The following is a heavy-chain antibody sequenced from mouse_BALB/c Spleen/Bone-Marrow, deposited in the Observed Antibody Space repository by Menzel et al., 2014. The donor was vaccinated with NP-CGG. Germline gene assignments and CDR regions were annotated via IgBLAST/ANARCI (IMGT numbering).Heavy chain of an antibody. CDR2: IYPANGNT. Sequence: VHVKQSGAELVKPGASVKLSCTASGFNIIYAYIHWVKRRPEQGLEWIGRIYPANGNTNYDPKLQGKATITADTSSNTAYLHLNSLTSEDTAVYYCARSPGEVNYWGQGALVTVSA. D-gene: IGHD1-3*01. CDR1: GFNIIYAY. V-gene: IGHV14-3*02. J-gene: IGHJ3*01. CDR3: ARSPGEVNY.